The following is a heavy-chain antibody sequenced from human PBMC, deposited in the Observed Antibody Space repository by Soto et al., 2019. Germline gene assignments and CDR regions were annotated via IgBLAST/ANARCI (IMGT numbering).Heavy chain of an antibody. CDR1: GYTFTSYG. Sequence: ASVKVSCKTSGYTFTSYGVAWVRQAPGQGLEWMGWISTSRGDTTYAQKFQGRVTMTTDTSTSTAYMELRSLRSDDTAVYYCARSTMTFYYFDFWSQGTLVTVSS. D-gene: IGHD4-17*01. V-gene: IGHV1-18*01. CDR3: ARSTMTFYYFDF. CDR2: ISTSRGDT. J-gene: IGHJ4*02.